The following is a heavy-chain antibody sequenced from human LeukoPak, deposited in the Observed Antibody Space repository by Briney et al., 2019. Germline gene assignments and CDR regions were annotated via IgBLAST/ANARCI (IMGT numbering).Heavy chain of an antibody. CDR1: GFTVSGYA. V-gene: IGHV3-23*01. J-gene: IGHJ4*02. Sequence: PGGSLRLSCEASGFTVSGYAMSWVRQAPGKGLEWVSSISAFGARTYYSDSVKGRFTISRVNSKTKLYVQMNSLRAEDTALYYCAKVALGYCSGSSCYYFPYGGEGPLVSVS. D-gene: IGHD2-15*01. CDR2: ISAFGART. CDR3: AKVALGYCSGSSCYYFPY.